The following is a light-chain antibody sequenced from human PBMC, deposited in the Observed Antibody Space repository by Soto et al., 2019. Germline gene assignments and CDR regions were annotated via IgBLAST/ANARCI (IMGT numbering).Light chain of an antibody. J-gene: IGKJ1*01. CDR3: QQYNNWPPWA. CDR2: GAS. Sequence: EIVMTQSPATLSVSPGERATLSCRASQSVSSNLAWYQQKPGRAPRLLIYGASTRVTGVPARFSGSGSVTEFTLTISSLQSEDFAVYYCQQYNNWPPWAFGQGTKVEIK. CDR1: QSVSSN. V-gene: IGKV3-15*01.